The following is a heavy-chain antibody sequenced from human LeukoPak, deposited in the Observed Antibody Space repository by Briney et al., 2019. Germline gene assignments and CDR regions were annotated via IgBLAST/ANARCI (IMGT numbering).Heavy chain of an antibody. CDR3: ARSPQDFYDSGDYIVTWYFDL. D-gene: IGHD3-22*01. Sequence: SETLSLTCTVSGGGSISNYYWNWIRQSPRKVLEWIGNIYDSRTSNYNPSLQSRVTISVDTSKAQFSLWLSSVTAADTAIYYCARSPQDFYDSGDYIVTWYFDLGGRGTLVTVSS. CDR1: GGGSISNYY. CDR2: IYDSRTS. J-gene: IGHJ2*01. V-gene: IGHV4-59*01.